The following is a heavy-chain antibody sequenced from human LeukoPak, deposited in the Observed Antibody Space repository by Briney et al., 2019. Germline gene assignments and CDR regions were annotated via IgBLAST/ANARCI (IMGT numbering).Heavy chain of an antibody. Sequence: GGSLRLSCVVSGLTFSNYAMTWVRQAPGRGLEWVSSIGGSGGTNYADSVRGRFTLSRDNSRNTLYLQMNSLRAGDTAVYYCSRDPNGDYVGAFEFQRWGQGTLVTVSS. V-gene: IGHV3-23*01. CDR1: GLTFSNYA. D-gene: IGHD4-17*01. J-gene: IGHJ1*01. CDR2: IGGSGGT. CDR3: SRDPNGDYVGAFEFQR.